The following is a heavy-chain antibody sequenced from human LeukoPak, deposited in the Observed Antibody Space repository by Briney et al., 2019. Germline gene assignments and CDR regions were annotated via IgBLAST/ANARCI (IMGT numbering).Heavy chain of an antibody. Sequence: KASETLSLTCAVSGAFIDSNNWWSWVSQTPGKGLEWIAEIFHSGSTNYNPSLKSRVTISLNESKNQFFLKLSSVTAADTAVYYCARAPKYYFDSSASWYFDIWGLGTLVAVSS. CDR2: IFHSGST. J-gene: IGHJ2*01. CDR1: GAFIDSNNW. D-gene: IGHD3-22*01. V-gene: IGHV4-4*02. CDR3: ARAPKYYFDSSASWYFDI.